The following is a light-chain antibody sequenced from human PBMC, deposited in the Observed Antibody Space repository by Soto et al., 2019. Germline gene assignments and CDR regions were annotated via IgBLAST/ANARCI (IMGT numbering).Light chain of an antibody. Sequence: QPVLTQSASASASLGASVKLTCTLSSGHSNYAIAWHQQQPEKGPRYFMKVNSDGSHTKGDGIADRFSGSSSGAERYLTVSSLQSEDEADYYCQTWGAGGVFGGGTKLTVL. V-gene: IGLV4-69*01. J-gene: IGLJ3*02. CDR2: VNSDGSH. CDR1: SGHSNYA. CDR3: QTWGAGGV.